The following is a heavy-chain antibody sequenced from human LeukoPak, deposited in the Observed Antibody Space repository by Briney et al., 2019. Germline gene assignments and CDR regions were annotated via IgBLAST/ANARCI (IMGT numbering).Heavy chain of an antibody. Sequence: GGSLRLSCVASGLTFSSHAMNWVRQAPGKGLEWVSSISSSSSYIYYADSVKGRFTISRDNAKNSLYLQMNSLRAEDTAVYYCARDPTSYGSGPYYFDYWGHGTLVTVSS. CDR3: ARDPTSYGSGPYYFDY. V-gene: IGHV3-21*01. J-gene: IGHJ4*01. CDR2: ISSSSSYI. CDR1: GLTFSSHA. D-gene: IGHD3-10*01.